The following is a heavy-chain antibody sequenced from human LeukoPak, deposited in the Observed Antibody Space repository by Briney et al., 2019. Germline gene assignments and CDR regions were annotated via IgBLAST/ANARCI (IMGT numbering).Heavy chain of an antibody. CDR3: ARARSDWYFDY. J-gene: IGHJ4*02. CDR1: GYTFTGYY. Sequence: ASVKVSCKASGYTFTGYYMHWVRQAPGQGLEWMGWINPNSGSTKYAQKFQGRATMTRDTSISTAYMEVSRLRSDDTAVYYCARARSDWYFDYWGQGTLVTVSS. V-gene: IGHV1-2*02. CDR2: INPNSGST. D-gene: IGHD2-21*02.